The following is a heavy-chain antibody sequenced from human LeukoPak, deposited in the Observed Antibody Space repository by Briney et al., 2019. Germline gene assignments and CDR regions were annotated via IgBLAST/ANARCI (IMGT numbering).Heavy chain of an antibody. V-gene: IGHV1-69*06. D-gene: IGHD3-22*01. CDR2: IIPIFGTA. J-gene: IGHJ4*02. Sequence: ASVKVSCKASGGTFSSYAISWVRQAPGQGLEWMGGIIPIFGTANYVQKFQGRVTITADKSTSTAYMELSSLRSEDTAVYYCARNQYYYDSSGYLFDYWGQGTLVTVSS. CDR3: ARNQYYYDSSGYLFDY. CDR1: GGTFSSYA.